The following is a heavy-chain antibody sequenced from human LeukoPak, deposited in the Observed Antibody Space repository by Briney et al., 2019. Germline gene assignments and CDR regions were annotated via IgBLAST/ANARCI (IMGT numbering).Heavy chain of an antibody. D-gene: IGHD6-13*01. V-gene: IGHV3-7*04. CDR2: IKQDGSEK. Sequence: GGSRRLSCAASGFTFSNYWMSWVRQAPGKGLEWVASIKQDGSEKYYEDSVKGRFTISRDNARNSLYLQMNSLRAEDTAVYYCARDESRQLVRGFDYWGQGTLVTVSS. J-gene: IGHJ4*02. CDR1: GFTFSNYW. CDR3: ARDESRQLVRGFDY.